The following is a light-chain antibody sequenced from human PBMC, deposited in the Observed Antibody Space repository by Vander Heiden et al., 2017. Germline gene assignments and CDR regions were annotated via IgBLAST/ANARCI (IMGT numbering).Light chain of an antibody. CDR2: KVS. J-gene: IGKJ2*01. CDR1: QRLLISDWNTN. CDR3: MQGTHWPFT. V-gene: IGKV2-30*01. Sequence: DVEMIQSPLSLPVTFGQPASLSCKSSQRLLISDWNTNLTWFQQRTGRSPRRLNYKVSNRDSEVPDRFIGSGSGTDFTLRISRVEAEDVGVYYCMQGTHWPFTFGQGTTLEIK.